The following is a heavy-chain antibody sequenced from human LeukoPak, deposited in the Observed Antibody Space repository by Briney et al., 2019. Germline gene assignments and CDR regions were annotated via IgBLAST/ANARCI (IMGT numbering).Heavy chain of an antibody. Sequence: PSETLSLTCAVYGGSFSGYYWSWIRQPPGKGLEWIGEINHSGSTNYNPSLKSRVTISVDTSKNQFSLKLSSVTAADTAVYYCASGPHCSSTSCYASWFDPWGQGTLVTVSS. CDR2: INHSGST. CDR3: ASGPHCSSTSCYASWFDP. J-gene: IGHJ5*02. D-gene: IGHD2-2*01. CDR1: GGSFSGYY. V-gene: IGHV4-34*01.